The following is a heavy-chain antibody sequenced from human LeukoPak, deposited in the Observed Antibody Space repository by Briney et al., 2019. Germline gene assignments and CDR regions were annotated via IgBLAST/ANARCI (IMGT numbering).Heavy chain of an antibody. D-gene: IGHD3-22*01. V-gene: IGHV3-48*01. Sequence: PGGSLRLSCAASGFTFSSYSMNWVRQAPGKGLEWVSFISSSSSTIYYADSVKGRFTISRDNSKNTLYLQMNSLRAEDTAMYFCAKRGVVIRVILVGFHKEAYYFDSWGQGALVTVSS. CDR2: ISSSSSTI. CDR3: AKRGVVIRVILVGFHKEAYYFDS. CDR1: GFTFSSYS. J-gene: IGHJ4*02.